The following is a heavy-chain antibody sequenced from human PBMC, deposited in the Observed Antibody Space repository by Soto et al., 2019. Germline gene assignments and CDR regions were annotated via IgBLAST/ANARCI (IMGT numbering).Heavy chain of an antibody. CDR2: ISYDGSNK. D-gene: IGHD1-26*01. V-gene: IGHV3-30*03. CDR1: GFTFSSYG. J-gene: IGHJ4*02. CDR3: ARGGVRGGYSLGY. Sequence: QVQLVESGGGVVQPGRSLRLSCAASGFTFSSYGMHWVRQAPGKGLEWVAVISYDGSNKYYADSVKGRFTISRDNSKNRQYLQMNSLRAEDTAVYYCARGGVRGGYSLGYWGQGTLVTVSS.